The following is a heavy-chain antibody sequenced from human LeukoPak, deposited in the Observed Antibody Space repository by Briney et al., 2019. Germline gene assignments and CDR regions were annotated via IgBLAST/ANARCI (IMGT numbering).Heavy chain of an antibody. CDR2: INHSGDT. CDR3: ARGGLRFLEQTTHSLDV. CDR1: GGSFSNYY. D-gene: IGHD3-3*01. J-gene: IGHJ3*01. V-gene: IGHV4-34*01. Sequence: SGTLSLTCAVYGGSFSNYYWTWIRQPPGKGLEWIGEINHSGDTNYSPSLKSRVTTSIDTSKSQFSLKLTSVTAADTAVYYCARGGLRFLEQTTHSLDVWGHGTMVTVSS.